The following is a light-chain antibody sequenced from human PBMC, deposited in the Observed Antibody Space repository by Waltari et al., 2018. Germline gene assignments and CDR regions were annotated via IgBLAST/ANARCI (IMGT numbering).Light chain of an antibody. CDR3: QQYGSSPWT. CDR1: QSVSSSY. Sequence: EIVLPQSPGTLSLSPGERATFSCRASQSVSSSYLAWYQQKPGQAPRVLIHGASNRATGIPDRFSGSGSGTDFTLTISRLEPEDFAVYYCQQYGSSPWTFGQGTKVEIK. CDR2: GAS. V-gene: IGKV3-20*01. J-gene: IGKJ1*01.